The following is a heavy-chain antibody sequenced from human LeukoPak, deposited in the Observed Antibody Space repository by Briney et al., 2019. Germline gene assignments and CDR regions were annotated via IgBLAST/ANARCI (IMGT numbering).Heavy chain of an antibody. D-gene: IGHD3-22*01. V-gene: IGHV3-33*08. CDR3: ARDLYYYDSSGYFNYYYYYGMDV. CDR2: IWYDGSNK. Sequence: PGRSLRLSCAASGFTFSSYGMHWVRQAPGKGLEWVGVIWYDGSNKYYADSVKGRFTISRDNSKNTLYLQMNSLRAEDTAVYYCARDLYYYDSSGYFNYYYYYGMDVWGQGTTVTVSS. J-gene: IGHJ6*02. CDR1: GFTFSSYG.